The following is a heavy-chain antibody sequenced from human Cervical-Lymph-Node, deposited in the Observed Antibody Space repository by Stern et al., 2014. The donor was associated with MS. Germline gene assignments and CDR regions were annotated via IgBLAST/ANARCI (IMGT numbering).Heavy chain of an antibody. J-gene: IGHJ4*02. D-gene: IGHD4-11*01. CDR2: INPTSGVT. Sequence: QVQLVESGAEGKEPGASVKVSCKTFGYDFTGYYLHWMRKGPGQGPEWEGRINPTSGVTNYAQKFHGRITLTRDTSVSTAYMELSRLTSGDTALYYCAKVYSASGYFEDWGQGTQVTVSS. V-gene: IGHV1-2*06. CDR1: GYDFTGYY. CDR3: AKVYSASGYFED.